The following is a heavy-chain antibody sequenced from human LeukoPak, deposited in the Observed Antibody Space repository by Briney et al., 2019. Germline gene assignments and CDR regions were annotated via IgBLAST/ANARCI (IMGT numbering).Heavy chain of an antibody. CDR2: ISPDGSTT. V-gene: IGHV3-74*03. CDR3: ARAGPPAFDP. Sequence: GGSLRLSRAASGFTFSRYWMHWVRQAPGKGLTWVSRISPDGSTTLYADSVKGRFTISRDNAKNSLYLQMNSLRAEDTAVYYCARAGPPAFDPWGQGTLVTVSS. CDR1: GFTFSRYW. J-gene: IGHJ5*02.